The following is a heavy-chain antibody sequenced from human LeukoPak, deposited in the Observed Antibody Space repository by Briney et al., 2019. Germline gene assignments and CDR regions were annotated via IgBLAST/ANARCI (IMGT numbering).Heavy chain of an antibody. V-gene: IGHV1-18*04. D-gene: IGHD1-1*01. CDR1: GYTFTGYY. Sequence: ASVKVSCKASGYTFTGYYMHWVRQAPGQGLEWMGWISAYNGNTNYAQKLQGRVTMTTDTSTSTAYMELRSLRSDDTAVYYCARDPRPHIESAEYFDYWGQGTLVTVSS. CDR2: ISAYNGNT. J-gene: IGHJ4*02. CDR3: ARDPRPHIESAEYFDY.